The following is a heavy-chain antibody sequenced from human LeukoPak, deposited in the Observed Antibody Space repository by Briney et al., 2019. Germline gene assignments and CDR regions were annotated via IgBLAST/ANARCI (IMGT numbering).Heavy chain of an antibody. CDR3: ATDRRTLDAFDV. CDR2: IWYDGSNK. V-gene: IGHV3-33*08. D-gene: IGHD2-2*01. CDR1: GFTFSSYG. J-gene: IGHJ3*01. Sequence: RGSLRLSCAASGFTFSSYGMHWVRQAPGKGLEWVAVIWYDGSNKYYADSVKGRFTISRDNSKNTLYLQMNSLTTEDTAVYYCATDRRTLDAFDVWGQGTMVTVSS.